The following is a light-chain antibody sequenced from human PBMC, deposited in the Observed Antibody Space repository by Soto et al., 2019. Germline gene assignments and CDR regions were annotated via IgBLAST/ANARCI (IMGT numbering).Light chain of an antibody. J-gene: IGKJ3*01. CDR1: QSVRSY. Sequence: EIVLTQSPATLSLSPGARAPLSCRASQSVRSYLAWYQQKPGQAPRLLMYDASNRASGIPARFSGSGSGTDFALTISSLEPEDFAVYYCQQRSNGLTFGPGTKVDI. V-gene: IGKV3-11*01. CDR3: QQRSNGLT. CDR2: DAS.